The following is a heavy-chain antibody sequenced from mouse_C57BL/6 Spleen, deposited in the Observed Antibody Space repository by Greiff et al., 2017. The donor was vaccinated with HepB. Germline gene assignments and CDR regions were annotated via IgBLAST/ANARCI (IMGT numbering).Heavy chain of an antibody. V-gene: IGHV1-69*01. J-gene: IGHJ4*01. CDR1: GYTFTSYW. Sequence: QVQLKQPGAELVMPGASVKLSCKASGYTFTSYWMHWVKQRPGQGLEWIGEIDPSDSYTNYNQKFKSKSTLTVDKSSSTAYMQLSSLTSEDSAVYYCATYDGYPYYAMDYWGQGTSVTVSS. D-gene: IGHD2-3*01. CDR3: ATYDGYPYYAMDY. CDR2: IDPSDSYT.